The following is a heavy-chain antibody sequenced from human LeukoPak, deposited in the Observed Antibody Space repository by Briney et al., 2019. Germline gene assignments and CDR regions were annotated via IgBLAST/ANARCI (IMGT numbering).Heavy chain of an antibody. CDR3: ARQSISGSSLSYFDY. CDR1: GGSISSYY. Sequence: SETLSLTCTVSGGSISSYYWSWIRQPPGQGLEWIGNIYDSGTTNYNPSLSSRLTISVDTSKNQCSVKLSSVTAADTGVYYCARQSISGSSLSYFDYWGQGTLVNVSS. CDR2: IYDSGTT. J-gene: IGHJ4*02. D-gene: IGHD3-22*01. V-gene: IGHV4-59*01.